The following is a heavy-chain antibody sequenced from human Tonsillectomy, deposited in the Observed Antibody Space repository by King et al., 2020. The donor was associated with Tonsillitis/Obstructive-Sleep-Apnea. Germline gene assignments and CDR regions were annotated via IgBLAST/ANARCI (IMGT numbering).Heavy chain of an antibody. D-gene: IGHD2-21*01. CDR3: ARAYCGGDCYPPYYYYYYMDV. CDR1: GYTFTNYD. Sequence: VQLVESGAEVKKPGASVNVSCKASGYTFTNYDIIWVRQAPGQGLEWMGWISVYKGHTNYAQKFLGRVTMTTDTPTSTAYMELRSLRSDDTAVYYCARAYCGGDCYPPYYYYYYMDVWGKGTTVTVSS. CDR2: ISVYKGHT. V-gene: IGHV1-18*01. J-gene: IGHJ6*03.